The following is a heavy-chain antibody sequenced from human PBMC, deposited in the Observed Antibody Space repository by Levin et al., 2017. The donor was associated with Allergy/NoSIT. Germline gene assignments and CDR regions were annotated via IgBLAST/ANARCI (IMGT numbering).Heavy chain of an antibody. V-gene: IGHV5-51*01. Sequence: RASVKVSCKGSGYSFTSYWIGWVRQMPGKGLEWMGIIYPGDSDTRYSPSFQGQVTISADKSISTAYLQWSSLKASDTAMYYCARLKDSDFWSGYPNWFDPWGQGTLVTVSS. CDR3: ARLKDSDFWSGYPNWFDP. CDR2: IYPGDSDT. J-gene: IGHJ5*02. D-gene: IGHD3-3*01. CDR1: GYSFTSYW.